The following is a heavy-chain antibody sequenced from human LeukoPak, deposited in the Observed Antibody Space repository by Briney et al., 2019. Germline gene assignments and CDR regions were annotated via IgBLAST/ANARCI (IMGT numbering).Heavy chain of an antibody. V-gene: IGHV1-2*02. CDR3: ARLLSSSSVIKYYFDY. D-gene: IGHD6-6*01. Sequence: GASVKVSCKASGYTFTGNYMHWVRQAPGQGLEWMGWINPNSGGTNYAQKFQGRVTMTRDTSISTAYMELSRLRSDDTAVYYCARLLSSSSVIKYYFDYWGQGTLVTASS. J-gene: IGHJ4*02. CDR2: INPNSGGT. CDR1: GYTFTGNY.